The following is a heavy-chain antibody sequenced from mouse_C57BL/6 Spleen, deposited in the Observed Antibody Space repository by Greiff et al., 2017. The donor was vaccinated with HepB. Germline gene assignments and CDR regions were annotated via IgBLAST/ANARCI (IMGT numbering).Heavy chain of an antibody. CDR2: ISSGGDYI. CDR3: TRAPYYYAMDY. Sequence: EVKVVESGEGLVKPGGSLKLSCAASGFTFSSYAMSWVRQTPEKRLEWVAYISSGGDYIYYADTVKGRFTISRDNARNTLYLQMSSLKSEDTAMYYCTRAPYYYAMDYWGQGTSVTVSS. J-gene: IGHJ4*01. CDR1: GFTFSSYA. V-gene: IGHV5-9-1*02.